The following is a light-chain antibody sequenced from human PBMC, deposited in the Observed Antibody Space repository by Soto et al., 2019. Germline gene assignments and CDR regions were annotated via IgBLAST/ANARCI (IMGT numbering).Light chain of an antibody. CDR2: DVS. V-gene: IGLV2-11*01. CDR1: SSDVGGYNY. CDR3: CSFAGSYPLFV. J-gene: IGLJ1*01. Sequence: QPALTQPRSVSGSPGQSVTISCTGTSSDVGGYNYVSWYQQHPGKAPKLMIYDVSKRPSGVPDRFSGSKSGNTASLTISGLQAEDEADYYCCSFAGSYPLFVFGTGTKVTVL.